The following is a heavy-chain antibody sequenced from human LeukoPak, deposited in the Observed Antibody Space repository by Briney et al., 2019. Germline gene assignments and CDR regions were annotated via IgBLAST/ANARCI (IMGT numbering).Heavy chain of an antibody. CDR3: ARGEGYCSGGSCYPWDWFDP. Sequence: SVKVSCKASGGTFSSYAISWVRQAPGQGLEWMGGIIPIFGTANYAQKFQGRVTITTDESTSTAYMELSSLRSEGTAVYYCARGEGYCSGGSCYPWDWFDPWGQGTLVTVSS. D-gene: IGHD2-15*01. CDR1: GGTFSSYA. CDR2: IIPIFGTA. J-gene: IGHJ5*02. V-gene: IGHV1-69*05.